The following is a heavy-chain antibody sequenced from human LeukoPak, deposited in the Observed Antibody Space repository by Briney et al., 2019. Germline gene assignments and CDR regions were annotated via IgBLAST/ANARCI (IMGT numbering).Heavy chain of an antibody. J-gene: IGHJ4*02. CDR1: GGSIRSGDYS. CDR3: ARYSNLQLWTYRPRAYFDY. D-gene: IGHD5-18*01. V-gene: IGHV4-31*03. CDR2: IYYSGST. Sequence: PSETLSLTCTVSGGSIRSGDYSWNWIRQHPGKGLEWIGYIYYSGSTYYNPSLTSRVTMSVDTSKNQFSPKLSSVTAADTAVYYCARYSNLQLWTYRPRAYFDYWGQGTLVTVSS.